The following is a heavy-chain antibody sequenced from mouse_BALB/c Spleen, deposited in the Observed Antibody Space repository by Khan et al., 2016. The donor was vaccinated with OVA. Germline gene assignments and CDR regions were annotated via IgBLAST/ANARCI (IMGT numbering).Heavy chain of an antibody. CDR3: ARRGLYGIFAY. J-gene: IGHJ3*01. V-gene: IGHV1-7*01. D-gene: IGHD2-1*01. Sequence: QVQLKQSGAELAKPGASVKMSCKASGYTFTTYWMHWVKQRPGQGLEWIGYIDPTTGYTDYNQKFKDKATLTTDKSSSTAYMQLSSLTSEDSAVYDCARRGLYGIFAYGGQGTLVTVSA. CDR2: IDPTTGYT. CDR1: GYTFTTYW.